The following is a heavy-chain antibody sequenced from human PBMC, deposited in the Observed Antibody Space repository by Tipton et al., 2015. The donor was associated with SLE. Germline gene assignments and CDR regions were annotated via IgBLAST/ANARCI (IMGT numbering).Heavy chain of an antibody. CDR2: LDWDDDK. J-gene: IGHJ3*02. V-gene: IGHV2-70*11. D-gene: IGHD4-17*01. CDR3: ARTLSTTVSDAVDI. Sequence: LVKPPPTLTLTCTFSGFSLSTSGMCVSWIRQPPGKALEWLARLDWDDDKYYSTPLKTRLTISKDPSKNQVVLTMTNMDPVDTATYYCARTLSTTVSDAVDIGGQGTMVTVSS. CDR1: GFSLSTSGMC.